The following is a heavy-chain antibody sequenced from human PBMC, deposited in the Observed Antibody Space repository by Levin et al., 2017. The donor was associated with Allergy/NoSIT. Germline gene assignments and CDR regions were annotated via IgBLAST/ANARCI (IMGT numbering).Heavy chain of an antibody. V-gene: IGHV1-69*06. D-gene: IGHD3-3*01. CDR2: IILVSGQA. CDR1: GDTFRNDA. J-gene: IGHJ3*01. CDR3: ARIDPESRSGFFVGAFDL. Sequence: GASVKVSCKVSGDTFRNDALHWVRQAPGQGLEWMGGIILVSGQANYAQKFQGRITMIADKSTNTAYMELSSLTSGDTAVFYCARIDPESRSGFFVGAFDLWGQGTMVTVST.